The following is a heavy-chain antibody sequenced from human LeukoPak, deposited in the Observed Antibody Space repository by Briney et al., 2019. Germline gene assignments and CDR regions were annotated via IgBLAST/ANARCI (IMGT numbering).Heavy chain of an antibody. CDR2: INPFKGVT. D-gene: IGHD1-1*01. CDR3: GRDRHWNQGNFDY. Sequence: ASVRVSYTAFGYTVTAYYIHWVRQAPGQGLEWMGWINPFKGVTDSPTTFQGRVTMSTDPSIGTAYMDLNRLTYDDTAVYYCGRDRHWNQGNFDYWGQGTLVTV. CDR1: GYTVTAYY. J-gene: IGHJ4*02. V-gene: IGHV1-2*07.